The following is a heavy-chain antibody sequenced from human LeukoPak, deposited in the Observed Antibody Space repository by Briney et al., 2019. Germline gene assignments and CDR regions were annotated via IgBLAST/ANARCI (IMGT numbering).Heavy chain of an antibody. CDR3: ATTTSIWRGFDY. CDR2: FDPEDGET. J-gene: IGHJ4*02. Sequence: ASVKASCKVSGYTLTELSMHWVRQAPGKGLEWMGGFDPEDGETIYAQKFQGRVTMTEDTSTDTAYMELSSLRSEDTAVYYCATTTSIWRGFDYWGQGTLITVSS. D-gene: IGHD3-3*01. V-gene: IGHV1-24*01. CDR1: GYTLTELS.